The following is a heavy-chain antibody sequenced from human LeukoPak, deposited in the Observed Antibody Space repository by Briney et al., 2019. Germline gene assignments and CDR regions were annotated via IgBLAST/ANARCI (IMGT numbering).Heavy chain of an antibody. CDR3: ARALKGGSYDALDY. J-gene: IGHJ4*02. CDR2: IIPIFGTA. V-gene: IGHV1-69*13. D-gene: IGHD1-26*01. CDR1: GGTFSRYA. Sequence: GASVKVSCKASGGTFSRYAISWVRQAPGQGLELMGGIIPIFGTANYAQKFQGRVTITADESTSTAYMELSSLRSEDTAVYYCARALKGGSYDALDYWGQGTLVTVSS.